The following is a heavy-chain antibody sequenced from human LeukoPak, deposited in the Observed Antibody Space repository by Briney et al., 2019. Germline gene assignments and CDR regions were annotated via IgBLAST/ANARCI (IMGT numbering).Heavy chain of an antibody. CDR3: ARGLLSATVTPFDC. D-gene: IGHD4-11*01. CDR1: GFMFSRHA. CDR2: IFSGGGTT. J-gene: IGHJ4*02. V-gene: IGHV3-23*01. Sequence: GGSLRLSCVASGFMFSRHAMNWVRQAPGKGLEWVSTIFSGGGTTQYADSVKGRFTISRDNSKNTLYLQMNSLRAEDTAVYYCARGLLSATVTPFDCWGQGTLVTVSS.